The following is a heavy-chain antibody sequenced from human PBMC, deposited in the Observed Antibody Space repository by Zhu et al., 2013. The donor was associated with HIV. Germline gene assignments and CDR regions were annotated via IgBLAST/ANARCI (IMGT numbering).Heavy chain of an antibody. J-gene: IGHJ4*02. CDR3: ARDRGGDRGYYFDY. Sequence: QVQLVQSGAEVKKPGSSVKVSCKASGGTFSSYTISWVRQAPGQGLEWMGRIIPILGIANYAQKFQGRVTITADESTSTAYMELSSLRSEDTAVYYCARDRGGDRGYYFDYWGQGTLVTVSS. CDR2: IIPILGIA. V-gene: IGHV1-69*08. D-gene: IGHD2-21*02. CDR1: GGTFSSYT.